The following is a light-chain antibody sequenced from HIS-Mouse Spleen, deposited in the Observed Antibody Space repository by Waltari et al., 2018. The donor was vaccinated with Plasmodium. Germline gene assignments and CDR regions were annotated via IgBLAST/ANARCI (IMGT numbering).Light chain of an antibody. CDR2: EGR. J-gene: IGLJ3*02. V-gene: IGLV2-23*01. Sequence: QSALTQPASVSGSPGQSITISCTGTSSDVWSYKLVPWYQQHPGKAPKLMIYEGRKRPSGVSNRFSGSKSGNTASLTISGLQAEDEADYYCCSYAGSSTWVFGGGTKLTVL. CDR1: SSDVWSYKL. CDR3: CSYAGSSTWV.